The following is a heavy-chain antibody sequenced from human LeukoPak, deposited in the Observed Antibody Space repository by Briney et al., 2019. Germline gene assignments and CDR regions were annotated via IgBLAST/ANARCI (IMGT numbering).Heavy chain of an antibody. CDR2: IYENGGTT. CDR1: GFTFRSHA. J-gene: IGHJ4*02. V-gene: IGHV3-23*01. Sequence: GGSLRLSCVGSGFTFRSHAMSWVRQAPGKGLEFVSGIYENGGTTYYADSVKGRFSISRDNAKNSLYLQMNSLRAEDTAVYYCATSPPPYYYDSSGYEIPFDYWGQGTLVTVSS. D-gene: IGHD3-22*01. CDR3: ATSPPPYYYDSSGYEIPFDY.